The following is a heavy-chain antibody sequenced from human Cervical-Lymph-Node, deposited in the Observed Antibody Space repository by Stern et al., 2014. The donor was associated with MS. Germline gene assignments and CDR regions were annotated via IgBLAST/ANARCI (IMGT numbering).Heavy chain of an antibody. J-gene: IGHJ4*02. Sequence: EVQLVESGAVVRKPGDSLRISCTGSGYGFSDYWIGWVRQMPGKGLEWIGVIYPGDSDTTYSPSFAGQVTLLAHKSVATAYLQWSSLKASDTAIYFCARQIEGIPGLWGQGTLVTVSS. V-gene: IGHV5-51*01. CDR2: IYPGDSDT. CDR3: ARQIEGIPGL. CDR1: GYGFSDYW. D-gene: IGHD6-13*01.